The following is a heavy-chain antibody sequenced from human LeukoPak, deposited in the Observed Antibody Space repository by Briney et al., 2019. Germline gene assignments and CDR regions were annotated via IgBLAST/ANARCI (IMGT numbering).Heavy chain of an antibody. CDR1: GGTFSSYA. CDR3: CRNDGNWFDP. CDR2: IIPIFGTA. D-gene: IGHD1-1*01. J-gene: IGHJ5*02. Sequence: EASVKVSCKASGGTFSSYAISWVRQAPGQGLEWMGGIIPIFGTANYAQKFQGRVTITTDESTSTVYMELSSLRSEDTAVYYCCRNDGNWFDPWGQGTLVTVSS. V-gene: IGHV1-69*05.